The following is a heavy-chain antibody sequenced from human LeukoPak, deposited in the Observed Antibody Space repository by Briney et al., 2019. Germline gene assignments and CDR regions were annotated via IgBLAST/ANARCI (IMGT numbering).Heavy chain of an antibody. J-gene: IGHJ5*02. CDR1: GFTFSSYS. Sequence: GSLRLSCTASGFTFSSYSINWVRQAPGKGLEWVSSISSCNDFIYYADSVQGRVTISRDNAKSSLYLQMSSLRAEDTAVYYCARGGAQLPPNRFETWGQGTLGTASS. V-gene: IGHV3-21*01. CDR2: ISSCNDFI. CDR3: ARGGAQLPPNRFET. D-gene: IGHD2-2*01.